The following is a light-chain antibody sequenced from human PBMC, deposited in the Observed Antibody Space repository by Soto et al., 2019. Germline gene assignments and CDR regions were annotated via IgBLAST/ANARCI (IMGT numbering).Light chain of an antibody. CDR1: SSDVGGYNY. CDR3: SSYTSSSTNYV. CDR2: DVS. Sequence: SALTQPASVSGSPGQSITISCTGTSSDVGGYNYVSWYQQHPGKDPKLMIYDVSNRPSGVSNRFSGSKSGNTASLTISGLQAEDEADYYCSSYTSSSTNYVFGTGTKLTVL. V-gene: IGLV2-14*01. J-gene: IGLJ1*01.